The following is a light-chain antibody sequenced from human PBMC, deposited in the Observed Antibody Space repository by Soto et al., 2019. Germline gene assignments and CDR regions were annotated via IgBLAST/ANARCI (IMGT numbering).Light chain of an antibody. J-gene: IGKJ4*01. V-gene: IGKV3-15*01. CDR2: RIF. CDR3: QQYKNWPPLT. Sequence: EIVMTQSPGTLSVFPGESVTLSCRASQSVNGFLDWFQHKPGQAPRLVLKRIFIRAIGVPARFSGSGSETEFTLTINGLQSEDSGVYYCQQYKNWPPLTFGGGTKVEIK. CDR1: QSVNGF.